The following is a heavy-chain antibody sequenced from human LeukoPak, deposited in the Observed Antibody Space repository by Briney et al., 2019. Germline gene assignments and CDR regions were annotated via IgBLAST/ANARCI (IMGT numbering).Heavy chain of an antibody. V-gene: IGHV3-23*01. CDR3: AKPPSGSLYYYYMDV. CDR2: ISDSGGRT. J-gene: IGHJ6*03. Sequence: GGSLRLSCAASGFTFSTYGMSWVRQAPGKGLEWVSTISDSGGRTYYTDSVKGRFTISRDNSKNTLYLQMNSLRAEDTAVYYCAKPPSGSLYYYYMDVWGKGTTVTVSS. D-gene: IGHD5-12*01. CDR1: GFTFSTYG.